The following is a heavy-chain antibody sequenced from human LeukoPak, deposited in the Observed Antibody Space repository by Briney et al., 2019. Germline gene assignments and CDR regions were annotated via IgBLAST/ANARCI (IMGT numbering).Heavy chain of an antibody. CDR1: GFTFSSYG. CDR3: AKGVDTATDY. Sequence: GGSLRLSCAASGFTFSSYGMHWVRQAPDKGLEWVAVISYDGSNKYYADPMKGRFTISRDNSKNTLYLQMNSLRAEDTAVYYCAKGVDTATDYWGQGTLVTVSS. J-gene: IGHJ4*02. V-gene: IGHV3-30*18. CDR2: ISYDGSNK. D-gene: IGHD5-18*01.